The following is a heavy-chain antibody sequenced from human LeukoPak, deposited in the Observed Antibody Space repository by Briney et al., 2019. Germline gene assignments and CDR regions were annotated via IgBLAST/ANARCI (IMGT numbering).Heavy chain of an antibody. J-gene: IGHJ3*02. CDR2: ISYDGSNK. Sequence: GGSLRLSCAASGFTFSSYAMHWVRQAPGKGLEWVAVISYDGSNKYYADSVKGRFTISRDNSKNTLYLQMNSLRAEDTAVYYCARDTAYGDPHDAFDIWGQGTMVTVSS. CDR1: GFTFSSYA. V-gene: IGHV3-30-3*01. D-gene: IGHD4-17*01. CDR3: ARDTAYGDPHDAFDI.